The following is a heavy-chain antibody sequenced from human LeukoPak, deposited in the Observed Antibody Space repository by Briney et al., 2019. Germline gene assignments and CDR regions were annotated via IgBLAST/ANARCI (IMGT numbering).Heavy chain of an antibody. V-gene: IGHV4-30-2*01. CDR1: GGSISSGGYY. Sequence: SQTLSLTCAVSGGSISSGGYYWSWIRQPPGKGLEWIGEINHSGSTNYNPSLKSRVTISVDTSKNQFSLKLSSVTAADTAVYYCARGGLRYFDWSTRSARFDYWGQGTLVTVSS. D-gene: IGHD3-9*01. CDR3: ARGGLRYFDWSTRSARFDY. CDR2: INHSGST. J-gene: IGHJ4*02.